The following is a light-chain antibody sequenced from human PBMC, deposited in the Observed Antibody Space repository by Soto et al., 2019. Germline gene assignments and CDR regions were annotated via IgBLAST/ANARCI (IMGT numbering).Light chain of an antibody. Sequence: DIVLTQSPGTLSLSPGERATLSCRASQSVTNNYLAWYQQKPGQAPRVLIYGASDRATDIPDRFSGSGSGTDFTLTISRLEPEDFAVYYCQQYGGSPLTFGGGTKV. CDR2: GAS. J-gene: IGKJ4*01. V-gene: IGKV3-20*01. CDR1: QSVTNNY. CDR3: QQYGGSPLT.